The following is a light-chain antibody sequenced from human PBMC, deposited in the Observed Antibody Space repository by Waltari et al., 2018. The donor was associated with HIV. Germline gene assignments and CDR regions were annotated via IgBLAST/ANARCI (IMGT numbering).Light chain of an antibody. V-gene: IGLV1-51*01. CDR1: HSNIGTTY. Sequence: QSLLTQPPSVSAAPGQLVPISCPGTHSNIGTTYISWYQHLPGTAPKLIIYDNDKRPSGIPDRFSGSKSGTSATLGVSGLQTGDEADYFCGTWDTTLSAVVFGGGTKLTVL. J-gene: IGLJ2*01. CDR2: DND. CDR3: GTWDTTLSAVV.